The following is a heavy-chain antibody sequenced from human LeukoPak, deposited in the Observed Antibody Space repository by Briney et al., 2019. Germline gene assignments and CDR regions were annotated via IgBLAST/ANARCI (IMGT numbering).Heavy chain of an antibody. J-gene: IGHJ4*02. CDR3: ARAKVGAAGFFDY. Sequence: GGSLRLSCAASGFTVSSNYMSWVRQAPGKGLEWVSIIYSDGTAYYADSVKGRFTISRDNSKNTLYLQMNSLRAEDTAVYYCARAKVGAAGFFDYWGREPWSPSPQ. V-gene: IGHV3-53*01. CDR1: GFTVSSNY. D-gene: IGHD6-13*01. CDR2: IYSDGTA.